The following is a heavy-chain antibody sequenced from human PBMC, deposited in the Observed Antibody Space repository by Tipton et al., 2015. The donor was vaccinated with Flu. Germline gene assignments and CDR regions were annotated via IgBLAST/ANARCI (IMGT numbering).Heavy chain of an antibody. CDR3: ARGGSRHFDY. CDR2: IYYSGST. CDR1: GGSISGSY. Sequence: TLSLTCTVSGGSISGSYWSWIRQPPGKGLEWIGYIYYSGSTDYNPSLKSRVTISVDTSKNQFSLKLSSVTATDTAVYYCARGGSRHFDYWGQGTLVTVSS. D-gene: IGHD2-15*01. J-gene: IGHJ4*02. V-gene: IGHV4-59*01.